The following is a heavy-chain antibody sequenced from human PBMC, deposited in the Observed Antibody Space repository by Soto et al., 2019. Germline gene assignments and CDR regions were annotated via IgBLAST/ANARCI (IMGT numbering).Heavy chain of an antibody. D-gene: IGHD2-2*01. CDR3: ARDRDIVLVPATAYSGMDV. CDR1: GGTFSSYA. CDR2: IIPIFGTA. Sequence: QVQLVQSGAEVKKPGSSVKVSCKASGGTFSSYAISWVRQAPGQGLEWMGGIIPIFGTANYAQKFQGRVTITADESTSTAYMELSSLRSEDTAVYYCARDRDIVLVPATAYSGMDVWGQGTTVTVSS. J-gene: IGHJ6*02. V-gene: IGHV1-69*12.